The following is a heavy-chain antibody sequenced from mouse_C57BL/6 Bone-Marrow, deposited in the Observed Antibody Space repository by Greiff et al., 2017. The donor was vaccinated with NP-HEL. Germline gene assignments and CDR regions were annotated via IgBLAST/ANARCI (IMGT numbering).Heavy chain of an antibody. CDR1: GFSLTSYG. Sequence: SGPGLVQPSQSLSITCTVSGFSLTSYGVHWVRQSPGKGLEWLGVIWRGGSTDYNAAFMSRLSITKDNSKSQVFFKMNSLQADDTAIYYCAKGIHYYGYYYAMDYWGQGTSVTVSS. D-gene: IGHD1-2*01. CDR2: IWRGGST. V-gene: IGHV2-5*01. J-gene: IGHJ4*01. CDR3: AKGIHYYGYYYAMDY.